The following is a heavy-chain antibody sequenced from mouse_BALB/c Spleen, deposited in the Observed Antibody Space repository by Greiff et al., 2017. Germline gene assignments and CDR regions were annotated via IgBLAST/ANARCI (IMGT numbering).Heavy chain of an antibody. Sequence: VKLMESGPGLVAPSQSLSITCTVSGFSLTSYGVHWVRQPPGKGLEWLGVIWAGGSTNYNSALMSRLSISKDNSKSQVFLKMKSLQTDDTAMYYCAREGKRYDGVAYWGQGTRVTVCA. CDR1: GFSLTSYG. CDR3: AREGKRYDGVAY. D-gene: IGHD2-14*01. V-gene: IGHV2-9*02. CDR2: IWAGGST. J-gene: IGHJ3*01.